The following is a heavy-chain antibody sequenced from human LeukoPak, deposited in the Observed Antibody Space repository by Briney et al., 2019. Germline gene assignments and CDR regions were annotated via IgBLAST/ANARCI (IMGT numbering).Heavy chain of an antibody. D-gene: IGHD3-22*01. CDR2: ISTSGGST. CDR3: AIMHRYYDGSGYWVQ. Sequence: GGSLRLSCAASGLTFTNYLMRWVRQAPGKGLEWVSGISTSGGSTSYADSVKGRFTISRDNPRNTLYMQMNSLRAEDTAVYYCAIMHRYYDGSGYWVQWGQGTLVTVSS. V-gene: IGHV3-23*01. CDR1: GLTFTNYL. J-gene: IGHJ4*02.